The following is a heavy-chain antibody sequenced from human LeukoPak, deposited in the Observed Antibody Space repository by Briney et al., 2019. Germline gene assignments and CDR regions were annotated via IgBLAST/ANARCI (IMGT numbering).Heavy chain of an antibody. J-gene: IGHJ4*02. D-gene: IGHD1-1*01. CDR2: IRYDGSNK. CDR3: AKDDSDNEDYFDY. Sequence: GGSLRLSCAASGFTFSSYGMHWVRQAPGKGLEGVAFIRYDGSNKYYADSVKGRFTISRDNSKNTLYLQMNSLRAEDTAVYYCAKDDSDNEDYFDYWGQGTLVTVSS. V-gene: IGHV3-30*02. CDR1: GFTFSSYG.